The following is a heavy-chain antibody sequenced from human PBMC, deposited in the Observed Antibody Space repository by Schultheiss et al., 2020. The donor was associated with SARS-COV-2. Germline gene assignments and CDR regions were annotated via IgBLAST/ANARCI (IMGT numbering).Heavy chain of an antibody. V-gene: IGHV1-2*06. CDR3: ARSWFGDMS. CDR2: INPNSGGT. D-gene: IGHD3-10*01. J-gene: IGHJ4*02. CDR1: GYTFIGYY. Sequence: ASVKVSCKASGYTFIGYYMHWVRQAPGQGLEWMGRINPNSGGTNYAQKFQGRVTMTRDTSASTAYMELSSLRSEDTAVYYCARSWFGDMSWGQGTLVTVSS.